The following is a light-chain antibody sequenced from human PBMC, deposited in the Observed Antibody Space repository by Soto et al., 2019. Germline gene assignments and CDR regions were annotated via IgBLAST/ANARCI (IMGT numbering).Light chain of an antibody. CDR2: EVN. Sequence: QSALTQPASVSGSPGQSITISCTGTSSDVGRYNLVSWYQQLPGKAPKLIIYEVNERPSGISDRFSGSKSGNTASLTISGLQGEDGGDYFCRPYGGSSILMFGGGTQLTVL. CDR3: RPYGGSSILM. J-gene: IGLJ3*02. V-gene: IGLV2-23*02. CDR1: SSDVGRYNL.